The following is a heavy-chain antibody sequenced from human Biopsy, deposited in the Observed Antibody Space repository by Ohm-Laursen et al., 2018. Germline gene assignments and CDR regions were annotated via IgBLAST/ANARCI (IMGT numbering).Heavy chain of an antibody. CDR2: IIPIFGTA. J-gene: IGHJ4*02. CDR1: GGTFTNYA. D-gene: IGHD1-26*01. V-gene: IGHV1-69*01. CDR3: ARDALGGGSYRFFY. Sequence: SSVKVSCKASGGTFTNYAISWVRQAPGQGLEWMGGIIPIFGTANCAQKFQGRVTVTADESTSTAYMELSSLRSDDTAVYYCARDALGGGSYRFFYWGQGSLVTVPS.